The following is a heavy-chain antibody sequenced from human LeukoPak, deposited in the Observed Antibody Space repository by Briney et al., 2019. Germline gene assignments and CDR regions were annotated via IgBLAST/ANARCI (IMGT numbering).Heavy chain of an antibody. CDR3: AKVGPWIQLWFDFDY. J-gene: IGHJ4*02. V-gene: IGHV3-23*01. CDR2: ISGSGGST. Sequence: GGSLRLSCAAFGFTFSSYAMSWVRQAPGKGLEWVSAISGSGGSTYYADSVKGRFTISRDNSKNTLYLQMNSLRAEDTAVYYCAKVGPWIQLWFDFDYWGQGTLVTVSS. CDR1: GFTFSSYA. D-gene: IGHD5-18*01.